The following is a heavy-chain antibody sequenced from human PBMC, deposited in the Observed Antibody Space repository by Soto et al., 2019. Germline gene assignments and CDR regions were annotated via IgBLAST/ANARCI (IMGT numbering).Heavy chain of an antibody. CDR3: ARDNGYESDY. J-gene: IGHJ4*02. V-gene: IGHV1-18*01. CDR2: ISAYNGYT. Sequence: QVQLVQSGAEVKKPGASVRVSCKASGYTFTSYGISWVRQAPGQGLELMGWISAYNGYTNYAQKLQGRVTMTTDTTTNTAYMELRSLRSADTAVYYCARDNGYESDYWGQGTLVTVSS. D-gene: IGHD5-12*01. CDR1: GYTFTSYG.